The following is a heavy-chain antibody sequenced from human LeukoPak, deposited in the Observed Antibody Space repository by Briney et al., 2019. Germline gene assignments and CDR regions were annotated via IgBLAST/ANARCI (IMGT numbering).Heavy chain of an antibody. CDR2: IYSGGTT. D-gene: IGHD5-18*01. V-gene: IGHV3-53*04. CDR3: ARVDTVMAYYFDL. J-gene: IGHJ4*02. CDR1: GFTVSTNC. Sequence: PGGSLRLSCAASGFTVSTNCMTWVRQAPGKGLEWVSTIYSGGTTYYADSVMGRVTISRHNSRNTLYLQMNSLRAEDTAVYYCARVDTVMAYYFDLWGQGTLVTVSS.